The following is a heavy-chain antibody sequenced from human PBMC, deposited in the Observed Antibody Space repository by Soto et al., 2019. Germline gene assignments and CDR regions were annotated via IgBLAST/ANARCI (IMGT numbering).Heavy chain of an antibody. D-gene: IGHD6-13*01. CDR1: GGTFSSYA. Sequence: QVQLVQSGAEVKKPGSSVKVSCKASGGTFSSYAISWVRQAPGQGLEWMGGIIPIFGTANYAQKFQGRVTITADESTSTAYRELSSLRSEDTAVYYCARDGTAAGPYCYCGMDVWGQGTTVTVSS. V-gene: IGHV1-69*12. J-gene: IGHJ6*02. CDR3: ARDGTAAGPYCYCGMDV. CDR2: IIPIFGTA.